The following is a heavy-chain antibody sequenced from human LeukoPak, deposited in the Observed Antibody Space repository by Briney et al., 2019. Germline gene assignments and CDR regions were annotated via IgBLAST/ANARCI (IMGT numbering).Heavy chain of an antibody. V-gene: IGHV3-23*01. CDR1: GFTFSSYA. Sequence: EGSLRLSCAASGFTFSSYAMSWVRQAPGEGLEWVSAISGSGGSTYYADSVKGRFTISRDNSKNTLYLQMNSLRAEDTAVYYCAKGGRYGLIYYYYMDVWGKGTTVTVSS. CDR3: AKGGRYGLIYYYYMDV. J-gene: IGHJ6*03. CDR2: ISGSGGST. D-gene: IGHD3-16*01.